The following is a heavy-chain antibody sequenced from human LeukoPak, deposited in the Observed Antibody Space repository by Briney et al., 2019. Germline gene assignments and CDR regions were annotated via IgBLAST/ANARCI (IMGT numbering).Heavy chain of an antibody. D-gene: IGHD3-22*01. CDR1: GFTFSSYA. Sequence: GGSLRLSCAASGFTFSSYAMSWVRQAPGKGLEWVSAISGSGGSTYYADFVKGRFTISGDNSKNTLYLQMNSLRAEDTAVYYCAKLYSTYDSSGYYYVRDDAFDIWGQGTMVTVSS. CDR3: AKLYSTYDSSGYYYVRDDAFDI. V-gene: IGHV3-23*01. CDR2: ISGSGGST. J-gene: IGHJ3*02.